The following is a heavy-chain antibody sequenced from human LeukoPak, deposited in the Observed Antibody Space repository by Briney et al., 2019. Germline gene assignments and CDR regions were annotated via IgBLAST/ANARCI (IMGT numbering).Heavy chain of an antibody. J-gene: IGHJ4*02. Sequence: SETLSLTCTVSGDSISGSHWTWIRQPPGKELEWIGHVYYKGNTNYSPSLGSRVTMSVDTPKNQFSLRIDSVTAADTAIYYCARGNNGWFVYFDFWGQGILVTVSP. CDR3: ARGNNGWFVYFDF. CDR2: VYYKGNT. CDR1: GDSISGSH. V-gene: IGHV4-59*01. D-gene: IGHD6-19*01.